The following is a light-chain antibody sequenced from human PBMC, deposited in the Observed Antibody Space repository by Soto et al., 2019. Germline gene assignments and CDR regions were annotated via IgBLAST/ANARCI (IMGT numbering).Light chain of an antibody. CDR3: SSYAGSNKSV. CDR1: SSDVGGYNY. CDR2: EVS. V-gene: IGLV2-8*01. J-gene: IGLJ1*01. Sequence: HSVLTQPPSASGSPVQSVTISCTGTSSDVGGYNYVSWYQQHPGKAPKLMIYEVSKRPSGVPDRFSGSKSGNTASLTVSGLQPEDEADYYCSSYAGSNKSVFGTGTKVTVL.